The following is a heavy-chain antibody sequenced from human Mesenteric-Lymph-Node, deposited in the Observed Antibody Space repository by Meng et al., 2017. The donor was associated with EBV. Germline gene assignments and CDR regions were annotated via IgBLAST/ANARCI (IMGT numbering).Heavy chain of an antibody. CDR2: IYWDDDK. Sequence: QITLKESGPTLVKPRQPLTLTCTFSGFSLSTSGVGVGWIPQSPGKALEWLAIIYWDDDKVYGPSLKNRLAITKDTSRSQVVPTMTDVDSVDTGTYYWADSPLNDPNPFDPWGQGTLVTVS. CDR1: GFSLSTSGVG. V-gene: IGHV2-5*05. D-gene: IGHD2-8*01. J-gene: IGHJ5*02. CDR3: ADSPLNDPNPFDP.